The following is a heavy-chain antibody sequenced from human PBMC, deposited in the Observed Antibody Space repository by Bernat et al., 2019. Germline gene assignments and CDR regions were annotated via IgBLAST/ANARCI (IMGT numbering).Heavy chain of an antibody. CDR1: GGSISSSSYY. V-gene: IGHV4-39*01. Sequence: QLQLQESGPGLVKPSETLSLTCTVSGGSISSSSYYWGWIRQPPGKGLEWIGSIDYSGSTYYSPSLKSRVTISVDTSKNQFSLRLSSVTAADTAVYYCARHDATTYYYSSGSFGGCFDPWGQGALVTVSS. CDR3: ARHDATTYYYSSGSFGGCFDP. J-gene: IGHJ5*02. CDR2: IDYSGST. D-gene: IGHD3-10*01.